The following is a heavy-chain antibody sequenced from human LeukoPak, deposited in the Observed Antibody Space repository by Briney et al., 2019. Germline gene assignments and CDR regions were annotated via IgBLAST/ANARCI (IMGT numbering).Heavy chain of an antibody. CDR2: IKQDGSEK. Sequence: PGRSLRLSCAASGFTFSNYWMSWVRQAPGKGLEWVANIKQDGSEKYYVDSVKGRFTISRDNAKNSLYLQMNSLRAEDTAVYYCAGAGGSTYVYYFDYWGQGTLVTVSS. D-gene: IGHD5/OR15-5a*01. CDR1: GFTFSNYW. V-gene: IGHV3-7*01. J-gene: IGHJ4*02. CDR3: AGAGGSTYVYYFDY.